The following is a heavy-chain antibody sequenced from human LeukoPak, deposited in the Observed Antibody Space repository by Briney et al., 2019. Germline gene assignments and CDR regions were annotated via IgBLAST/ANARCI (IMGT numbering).Heavy chain of an antibody. D-gene: IGHD3-9*01. V-gene: IGHV3-23*01. CDR2: ISGSGGST. J-gene: IGHJ1*01. CDR1: GFTFSSYA. CDR3: AKDSARITISNFQH. Sequence: PGGSLRLSCAASGFTFSSYAMSRVRQAPGKGLEWVSAISGSGGSTYYADSVKGRFTISRDNSKNTLYLQMNSLRAEDTAVYYCAKDSARITISNFQHWGQGTLVTVSS.